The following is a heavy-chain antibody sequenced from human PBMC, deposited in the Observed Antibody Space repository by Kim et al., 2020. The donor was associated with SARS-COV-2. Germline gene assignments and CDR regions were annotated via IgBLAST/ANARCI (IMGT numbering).Heavy chain of an antibody. CDR1: GFTFSSYA. CDR3: AKDQYDYGTWGDGFDI. Sequence: GGSLRLSCAASGFTFSSYAMTWVRQAPGKGLEWVSAISGSGGSTSYADSVKGRFTISRDNSKNTLYLQMNSRRAEETAVYYCAKDQYDYGTWGDGFDIWGQGTMVTVSS. J-gene: IGHJ3*02. D-gene: IGHD4-17*01. CDR2: ISGSGGST. V-gene: IGHV3-23*01.